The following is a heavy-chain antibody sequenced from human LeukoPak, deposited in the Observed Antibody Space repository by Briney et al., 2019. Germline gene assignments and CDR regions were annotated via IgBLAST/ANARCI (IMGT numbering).Heavy chain of an antibody. Sequence: SETLSLICTVSGGSISSYYWSWIRQPPGKGLEWIGYIYYSGSTNYNPSLKSRVTISVDTSKNQFSLKLSSVTAADTAVYYCARHRAVAGSDYWDQGTLVTVSS. D-gene: IGHD6-19*01. CDR1: GGSISSYY. V-gene: IGHV4-59*01. CDR2: IYYSGST. J-gene: IGHJ4*02. CDR3: ARHRAVAGSDY.